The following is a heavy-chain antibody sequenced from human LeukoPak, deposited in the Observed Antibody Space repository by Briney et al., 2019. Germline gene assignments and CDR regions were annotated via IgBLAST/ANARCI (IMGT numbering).Heavy chain of an antibody. D-gene: IGHD6-6*01. CDR1: GFTFSSYA. CDR2: ISYDGSNK. J-gene: IGHJ4*02. CDR3: ARDPLDSSSYYFDY. Sequence: PGGSLRLSCAASGFTFSSYAMRWVRQAPGKGLEWVAVISYDGSNKYYADSVKGRFTISRDNSKNTLYLQMNSLRAEDTAVYYCARDPLDSSSYYFDYWGQGTLVTVSS. V-gene: IGHV3-30-3*01.